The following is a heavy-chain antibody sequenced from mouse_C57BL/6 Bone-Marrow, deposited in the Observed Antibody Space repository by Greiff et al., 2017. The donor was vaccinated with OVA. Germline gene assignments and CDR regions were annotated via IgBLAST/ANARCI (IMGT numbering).Heavy chain of an antibody. V-gene: IGHV14-4*01. CDR3: TTLGNYYAMDY. CDR2: IDPENGDT. J-gene: IGHJ4*01. CDR1: GFNIKDDY. Sequence: DVKLQESGAELVRPGASVKLSCTASGFNIKDDYMHWVKQRPEQGLEWIGWIDPENGDTEYASKFQGKATITADTSSNTAYLQLSSLTSEDTAVYYCTTLGNYYAMDYWGQGTSVTVSS.